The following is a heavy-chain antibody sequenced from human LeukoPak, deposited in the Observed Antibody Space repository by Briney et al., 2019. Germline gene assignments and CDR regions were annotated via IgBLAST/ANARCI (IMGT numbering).Heavy chain of an antibody. CDR3: TSSYSGCFP. Sequence: GGSLKLSCAAYGFTFSGSAMHWVRQAYGKGLEWVGRIRSKANGYATAYAASVKGRFTISRDDSKNTAYLQMNSLKTEDTAVYYCTSSYSGCFPWGQGTLVTVSS. J-gene: IGHJ4*02. D-gene: IGHD6-19*01. CDR2: IRSKANGYAT. CDR1: GFTFSGSA. V-gene: IGHV3-73*01.